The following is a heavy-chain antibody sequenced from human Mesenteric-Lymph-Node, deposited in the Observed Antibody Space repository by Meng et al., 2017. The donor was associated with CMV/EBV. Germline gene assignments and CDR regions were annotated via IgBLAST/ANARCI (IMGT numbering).Heavy chain of an antibody. CDR1: FSSYA. D-gene: IGHD2-2*01. CDR2: ISYDGSNK. V-gene: IGHV3-30-3*01. J-gene: IGHJ5*02. Sequence: FSSYAMHWVRQAPGKGLGWVAVISYDGSNKYYADSVKGRFTISRDNSKNTLYLQMNSLRAEDTAVYYCARAHKYCSSTSCYWDWFDPWGQGTLVTVSS. CDR3: ARAHKYCSSTSCYWDWFDP.